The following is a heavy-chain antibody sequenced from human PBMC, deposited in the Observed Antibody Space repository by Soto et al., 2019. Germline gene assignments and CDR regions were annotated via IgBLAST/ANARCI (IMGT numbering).Heavy chain of an antibody. CDR2: ISSSSSYT. Sequence: QVQLVESGGGLVKPGGSLRLSCAASGFTFSDYYMSWIRQAPGKGLEWVSYISSSSSYTNYADSVKGRFTISRDNAKXXXXXQMNSLRAEDTAVYYCARDPPEGAPPWGQGTLVTVSS. CDR3: ARDPPEGAPP. CDR1: GFTFSDYY. J-gene: IGHJ4*02. V-gene: IGHV3-11*06.